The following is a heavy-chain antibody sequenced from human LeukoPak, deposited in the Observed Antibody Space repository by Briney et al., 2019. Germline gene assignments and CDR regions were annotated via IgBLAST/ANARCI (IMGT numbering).Heavy chain of an antibody. J-gene: IGHJ5*02. Sequence: PGGSLRLSCAASGFTFSSYEMNWVRQAPGKGLEWVSYISSSGSTIYYADSVKGRFTISRDNAKNSLYLQMNSLRAEDTAVYYCARDRHDFWSGYSLNWFDPWGQGTLVTVSS. D-gene: IGHD3-3*01. V-gene: IGHV3-48*03. CDR3: ARDRHDFWSGYSLNWFDP. CDR2: ISSSGSTI. CDR1: GFTFSSYE.